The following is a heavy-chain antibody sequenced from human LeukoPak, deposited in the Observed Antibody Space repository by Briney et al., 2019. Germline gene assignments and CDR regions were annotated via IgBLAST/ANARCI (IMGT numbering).Heavy chain of an antibody. CDR3: ARDGGYCSGGSCYYYYYYGMDV. J-gene: IGHJ6*02. V-gene: IGHV3-48*02. D-gene: IGHD2-15*01. Sequence: GGSLRLSCAASGFTFSSYSMNWVRQAPGKGLEWVSYISSSSSTIYYADSVKGRFTISRDNAKNSLYLQMNSPRDEDTAVYYCARDGGYCSGGSCYYYYYYGMDVWGQGTTVTVSS. CDR1: GFTFSSYS. CDR2: ISSSSSTI.